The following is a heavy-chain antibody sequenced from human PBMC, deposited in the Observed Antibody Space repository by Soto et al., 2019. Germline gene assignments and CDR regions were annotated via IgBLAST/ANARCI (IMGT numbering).Heavy chain of an antibody. CDR3: AKEEQLSRWLASYYYGMDV. V-gene: IGHV3-30*18. J-gene: IGHJ6*02. CDR1: GFTFSSYG. CDR2: ISYDGSNK. Sequence: PGGSLRLSCAASGFTFSSYGMHWLRQAPGKWLEWVAVISYDGSNKYYADSVKGRFTISRDNSKNTLYLQMNSLRAEDTAVYYCAKEEQLSRWLASYYYGMDVWGQGTTVTV. D-gene: IGHD6-6*01.